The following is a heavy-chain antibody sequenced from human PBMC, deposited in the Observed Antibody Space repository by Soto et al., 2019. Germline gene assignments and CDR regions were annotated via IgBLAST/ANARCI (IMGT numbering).Heavy chain of an antibody. CDR2: IKQDGSEK. V-gene: IGHV3-7*05. Sequence: GGSLRLSCAASGFTFSSYWMSWVRQAPGKGLEWVANIKQDGSEKYYVDSVKGRFTISRDNAKNSLYLQMNSLRAEDTAVYYCARDPRNPRTYYDFWSGPPDKYYYYGMDVWGQGTTVTVSS. D-gene: IGHD3-3*01. CDR1: GFTFSSYW. CDR3: ARDPRNPRTYYDFWSGPPDKYYYYGMDV. J-gene: IGHJ6*02.